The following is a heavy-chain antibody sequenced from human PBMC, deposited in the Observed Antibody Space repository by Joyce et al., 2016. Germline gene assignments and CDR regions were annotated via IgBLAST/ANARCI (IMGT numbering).Heavy chain of an antibody. J-gene: IGHJ4*02. D-gene: IGHD3-9*01. CDR1: GFTFSNYG. V-gene: IGHV3-30*03. Sequence: QGQLVESGGGVVQPGRSLRLSCAASGFTFSNYGMHWVRQAPGKGLEVVAVISYDGSNKHYGDSVKGRFTISIDNSKNTLYLQMNSLRAEDTAVYYCAGGILTGYFDYWGQGTLVTVSS. CDR2: ISYDGSNK. CDR3: AGGILTGYFDY.